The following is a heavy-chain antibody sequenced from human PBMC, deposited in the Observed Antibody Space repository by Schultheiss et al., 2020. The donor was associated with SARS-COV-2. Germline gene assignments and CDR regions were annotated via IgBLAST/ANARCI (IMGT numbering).Heavy chain of an antibody. V-gene: IGHV4-59*01. J-gene: IGHJ4*02. CDR3: ARGYDSHFDY. D-gene: IGHD5-12*01. CDR1: GGSISSSY. Sequence: SETLSLTCTVSGGSISSSYWSWIRQPPGKGLEWIGYISYSGSTNYNPSLKSRVTISVDTSKNQFSLKLSSVTAADTAVYYCARGYDSHFDYWGQGTLVTVSS. CDR2: ISYSGST.